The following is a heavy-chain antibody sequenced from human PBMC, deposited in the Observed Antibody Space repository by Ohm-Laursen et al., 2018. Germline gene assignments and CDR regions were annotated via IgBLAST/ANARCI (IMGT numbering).Heavy chain of an antibody. CDR1: GFIVSSTY. D-gene: IGHD3-22*01. J-gene: IGHJ1*01. V-gene: IGHV3-53*01. Sequence: SLRLSCAASGFIVSSTYMDWVRQAPGKGLEYVAVIYTGGSTDYADSVKGRFTISRDNSKNTLYLQMNSLRAEDTAVYYCATYASSSYNYANFHHWGQGTLVTVSS. CDR2: IYTGGST. CDR3: ATYASSSYNYANFHH.